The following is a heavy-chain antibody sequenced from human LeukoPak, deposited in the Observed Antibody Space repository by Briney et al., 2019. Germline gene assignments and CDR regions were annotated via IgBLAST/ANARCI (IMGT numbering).Heavy chain of an antibody. CDR1: GGSFSGYY. D-gene: IGHD3-16*01. Sequence: PSETLSLTCAVYGGSFSGYYWSWIRQPPGKGLEWIGEINHSGSTNYNPSLKSRVTISVDTSKNQFSLKLSSVTAADTAVYYCARKGDYVWGSSYYYGMDVWGQGTTVTVSS. CDR2: INHSGST. V-gene: IGHV4-34*01. CDR3: ARKGDYVWGSSYYYGMDV. J-gene: IGHJ6*02.